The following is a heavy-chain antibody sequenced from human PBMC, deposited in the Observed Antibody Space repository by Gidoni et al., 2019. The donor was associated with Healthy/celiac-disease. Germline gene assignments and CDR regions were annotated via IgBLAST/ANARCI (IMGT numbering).Heavy chain of an antibody. J-gene: IGHJ4*02. CDR3: ARLPYCGGDCYSDY. V-gene: IGHV5-51*01. Sequence: GLEWMGIIYPGDSDTRYSPSFRGQVTISADKSISTAYLQWSSLKASDTAMYYCARLPYCGGDCYSDYWGQGTLVTVSS. CDR2: IYPGDSDT. D-gene: IGHD2-21*02.